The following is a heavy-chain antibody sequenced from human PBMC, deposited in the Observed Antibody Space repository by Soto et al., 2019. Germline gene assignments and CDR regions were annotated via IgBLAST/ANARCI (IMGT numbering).Heavy chain of an antibody. J-gene: IGHJ4*02. CDR1: GGTFSSYA. CDR2: IIPIFGTA. V-gene: IGHV1-69*06. CDR3: ASTGENFDY. Sequence: GASVKVSCKASGGTFSSYAISWVRQAPGQGLEWMGGIIPIFGTANYAQKFQGRVTITADKSTSTAYMELSSLRSEDTAVYYRASTGENFDYWGQGTLVTVSS.